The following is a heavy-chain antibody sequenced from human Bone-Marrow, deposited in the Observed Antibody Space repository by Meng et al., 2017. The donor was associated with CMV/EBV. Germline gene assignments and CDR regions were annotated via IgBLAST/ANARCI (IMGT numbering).Heavy chain of an antibody. V-gene: IGHV4-39*07. CDR1: CGPISSCRAS. J-gene: IGHJ5*02. CDR3: ARDPVVVPAENWFDP. CDR2: IYYSGST. Sequence: CGPISSCRASWRCSRQPAGTGLEWIGSIYYSGSTYCNPSLKSRVTISVDTSKNQFSLKLSSVTAADTAVYYCARDPVVVPAENWFDPWGQGTLVTVSS. D-gene: IGHD2-2*01.